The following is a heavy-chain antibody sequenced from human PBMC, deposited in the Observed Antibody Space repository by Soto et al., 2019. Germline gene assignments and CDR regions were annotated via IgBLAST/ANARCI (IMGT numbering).Heavy chain of an antibody. J-gene: IGHJ3*02. Sequence: GGSLRLSCVASGFTFSSYSMNWVRQAPGKGLEWVSFISSSRSSIYYADSVKGRFTISRDNAKNSLYLQMNSLRAEDTAVYYCARYSSGRLDAFDIWGQGTMVTVSS. CDR2: ISSSRSSI. CDR3: ARYSSGRLDAFDI. CDR1: GFTFSSYS. D-gene: IGHD6-19*01. V-gene: IGHV3-48*01.